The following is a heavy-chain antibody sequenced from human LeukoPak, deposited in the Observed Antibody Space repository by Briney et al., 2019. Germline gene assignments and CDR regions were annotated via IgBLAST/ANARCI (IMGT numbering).Heavy chain of an antibody. CDR3: ASGSWSRRFAP. CDR1: GFTFSSYS. D-gene: IGHD3-10*01. J-gene: IGHJ5*02. CDR2: ISSSSSTI. Sequence: GGSLRLSCAASGFTFSSYSLNWVRQAPGKGLEWVSYISSSSSTIYYADSVKGRFTISRDNAKNSLYLQMNSLRAADTAVYYCASGSWSRRFAPWGQGTLVTVSS. V-gene: IGHV3-48*04.